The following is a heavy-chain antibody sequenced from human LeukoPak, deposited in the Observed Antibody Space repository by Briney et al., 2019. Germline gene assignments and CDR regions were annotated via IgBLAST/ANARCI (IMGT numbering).Heavy chain of an antibody. CDR2: ISAYNGNT. CDR1: GYTFTSYG. Sequence: GASVKVSCKASGYTFTSYGISWVRQAPGQGLEWMGWISAYNGNTNYAQKLQGRVTMTTDTSTSTAYMELRSLRSDDTAVYYCAREPQSSYSSGWYSYYYGMDVWGQGTTVTVSS. V-gene: IGHV1-18*01. D-gene: IGHD6-19*01. CDR3: AREPQSSYSSGWYSYYYGMDV. J-gene: IGHJ6*02.